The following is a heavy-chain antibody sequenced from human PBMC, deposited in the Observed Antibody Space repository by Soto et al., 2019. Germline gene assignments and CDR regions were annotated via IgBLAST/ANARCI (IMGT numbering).Heavy chain of an antibody. D-gene: IGHD3-10*01. CDR1: GYTLTELS. J-gene: IGHJ5*02. V-gene: IGHV1-24*01. Sequence: ASVKVSCKVSGYTLTELSMHWVRQAPGKGLEWMGGFNPEDGETIYAQKFQGRVTMTEDTSTDTAYMELSSLRSEDTAVYYCATGLFWFGEETYSWFDPSGQGTLVTVSS. CDR2: FNPEDGET. CDR3: ATGLFWFGEETYSWFDP.